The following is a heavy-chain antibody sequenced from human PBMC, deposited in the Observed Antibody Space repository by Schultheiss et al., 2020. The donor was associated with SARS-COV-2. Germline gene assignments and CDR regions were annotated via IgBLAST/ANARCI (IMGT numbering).Heavy chain of an antibody. CDR1: GGSISSGGYY. CDR3: ARFNLLWNAFDI. Sequence: SETLSLTCTVSGGSISSGGYYWSWIRQPPGKGLEWIGEINHSGSTNYNPSLKSRVTISVDTSKNQFSLKLSSVTAADTAVYYCARFNLLWNAFDIWGQGTMVTVSS. CDR2: INHSGST. J-gene: IGHJ3*02. D-gene: IGHD2-2*01. V-gene: IGHV4-39*07.